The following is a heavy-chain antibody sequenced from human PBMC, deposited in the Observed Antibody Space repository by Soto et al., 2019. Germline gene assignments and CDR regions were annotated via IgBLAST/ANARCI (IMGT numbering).Heavy chain of an antibody. CDR1: GGSISSYY. D-gene: IGHD3-3*01. CDR2: TYYSGST. Sequence: PSETLSLTCTVSGGSISSYYWSWIRQPPGKGLEWIGYTYYSGSTNYNPSLKSRVTISVDTSKTQFSLNLNSVTAADTAVYYCARGHGGITVFGAPGHFDYWGQGTLVTVSS. J-gene: IGHJ4*02. CDR3: ARGHGGITVFGAPGHFDY. V-gene: IGHV4-59*08.